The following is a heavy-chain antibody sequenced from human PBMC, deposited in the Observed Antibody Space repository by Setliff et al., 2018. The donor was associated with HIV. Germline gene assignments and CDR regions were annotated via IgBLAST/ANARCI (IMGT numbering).Heavy chain of an antibody. CDR3: AKNLYRSPWSPLDY. CDR2: ISGAGATT. J-gene: IGHJ4*02. V-gene: IGHV3-23*01. CDR1: GFTSRTYV. Sequence: PGGSLRLSCAASGFTSRTYVMSWVRQAPGKGLEWVAGISGAGATTYYADSVKGRFTISRDNSKDTLYLQMNSLRADDTAVYYCAKNLYRSPWSPLDYWGQGTLVTVSS. D-gene: IGHD6-19*01.